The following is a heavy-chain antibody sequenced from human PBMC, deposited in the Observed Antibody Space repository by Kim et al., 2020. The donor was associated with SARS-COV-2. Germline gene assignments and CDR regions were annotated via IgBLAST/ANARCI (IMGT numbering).Heavy chain of an antibody. CDR1: GYTFTSYA. CDR2: INAGNGNT. D-gene: IGHD3-10*01. Sequence: ASVKVSCKASGYTFTSYAMHWVRQAPGQRLEWMGWINAGNGNTKYSQKFQDRVTITRDTSASTAYMELSSLRSEDTAVYYCARFLSPPPRYGSGSYFPTPYYYYYYGMDVWGQGTTVTVSS. CDR3: ARFLSPPPRYGSGSYFPTPYYYYYYGMDV. V-gene: IGHV1-3*01. J-gene: IGHJ6*02.